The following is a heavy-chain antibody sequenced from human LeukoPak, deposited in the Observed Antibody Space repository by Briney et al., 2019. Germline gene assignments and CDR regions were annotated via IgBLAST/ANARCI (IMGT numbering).Heavy chain of an antibody. V-gene: IGHV7-4-1*02. J-gene: IGHJ5*02. CDR3: ARDRRQFDP. CDR1: GYTVRNYA. CDR2: INTNTGNP. Sequence: ASVKVSCKASGYTVRNYAMNWVRQAPGQGLEWMGWINTNTGNPTYARGFSGRFVSSLDSSVSTTYLQISSLKAEDTAMYYCARDRRQFDPWGQGTLVTVSS.